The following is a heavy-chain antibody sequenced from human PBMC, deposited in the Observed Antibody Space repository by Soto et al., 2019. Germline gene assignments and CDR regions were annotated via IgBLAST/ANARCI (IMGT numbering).Heavy chain of an antibody. D-gene: IGHD3-10*01. Sequence: WTWIRQTPGKGLEWIGEINDSGNINYNPSLKSRVTILVDTAKKQISLKLSSVTAADTAVYYCARGLILWFGELSRRGGYYYYTDVWGKGTTVTVSS. CDR3: ARGLILWFGELSRRGGYYYYTDV. CDR2: INDSGNI. V-gene: IGHV4-34*01. J-gene: IGHJ6*03.